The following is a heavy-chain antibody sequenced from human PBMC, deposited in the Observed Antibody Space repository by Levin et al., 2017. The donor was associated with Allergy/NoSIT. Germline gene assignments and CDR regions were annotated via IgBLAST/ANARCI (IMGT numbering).Heavy chain of an antibody. CDR2: ISYDGSNK. V-gene: IGHV3-30-3*01. J-gene: IGHJ3*02. CDR3: ARGSVAASDAFDS. D-gene: IGHD6-19*01. CDR1: GFTFSSYA. Sequence: SCAASGFTFSSYAMHWVRQAPGKGLEWVAVISYDGSNKYYADSVKGRFTISRDNSKNTLYLQMNSLRAEDTAVYYCARGSVAASDAFDSWGQGTMVTVSS.